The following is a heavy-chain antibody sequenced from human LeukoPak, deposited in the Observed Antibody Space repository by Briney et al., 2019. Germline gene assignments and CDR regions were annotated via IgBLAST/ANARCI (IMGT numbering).Heavy chain of an antibody. CDR2: IKQDGSEK. Sequence: VQPGGSLRLSCAASTFTFSSYWMSWVRQAPGKGLEWVANIKQDGSEKYYVDSVKGRFTISRDNAKNSLYLQMNSLRAEDTAVYYCARDWNYFFDYWGQGTLVTVSS. D-gene: IGHD1-7*01. V-gene: IGHV3-7*03. J-gene: IGHJ4*02. CDR3: ARDWNYFFDY. CDR1: TFTFSSYW.